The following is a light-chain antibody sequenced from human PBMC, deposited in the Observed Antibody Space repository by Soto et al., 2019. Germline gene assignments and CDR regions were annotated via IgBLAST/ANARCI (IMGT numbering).Light chain of an antibody. CDR1: QSIRYY. V-gene: IGKV1-5*01. CDR2: GAS. Sequence: DIQLTQSPPTLSASVGDRVTITCRASQSIRYYLAWYQQMPGKAPKLLIYGASRLQSGVPSRFSGSGSGTEFTLTISSLQPDDFATYFCQHHNSYSQTFGQGT. J-gene: IGKJ1*01. CDR3: QHHNSYSQT.